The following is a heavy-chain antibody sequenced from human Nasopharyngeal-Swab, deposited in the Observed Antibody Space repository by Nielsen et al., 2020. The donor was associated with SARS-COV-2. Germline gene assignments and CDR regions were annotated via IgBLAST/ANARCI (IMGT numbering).Heavy chain of an antibody. V-gene: IGHV3-48*02. J-gene: IGHJ4*02. Sequence: GGSLRLSCAASEFTMSRNGMHWVRQAPGKGLEWVAYISSSSSTSYYADSVKGRFTISRDNPKNSLYLQMNSLRDEDTAVYYCARDVAIVGATLENWSQGTLVTVSS. CDR3: ARDVAIVGATLEN. CDR2: ISSSSSTS. D-gene: IGHD1-26*01. CDR1: EFTMSRNG.